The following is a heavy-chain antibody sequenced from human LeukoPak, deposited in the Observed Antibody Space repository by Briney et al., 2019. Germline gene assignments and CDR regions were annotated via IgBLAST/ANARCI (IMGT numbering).Heavy chain of an antibody. CDR2: IGTSSTTI. Sequence: GGSLRLSCGASGFTFSSYTMNWVRQPPGKGLEWVSNIGTSSTTIYYADSVKGRFTISRDNSKNMVYLQMNSLRTQDTAVYYCAKAPGTAYPDYWGQGTLVTVSS. V-gene: IGHV3-48*01. CDR3: AKAPGTAYPDY. CDR1: GFTFSSYT. J-gene: IGHJ4*02. D-gene: IGHD1-14*01.